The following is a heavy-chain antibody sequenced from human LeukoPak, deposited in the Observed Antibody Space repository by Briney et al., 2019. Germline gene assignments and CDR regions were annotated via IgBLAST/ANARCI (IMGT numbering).Heavy chain of an antibody. CDR3: ARRVSAGVVIKYNWFDP. V-gene: IGHV4-59*01. CDR1: GGSISSYY. Sequence: PSETLSLTCTVSGGSISSYYWSWIRQPPVKGLEWIGYIYYSGSTNYNPSLKSRVTISVDTSKNQFSLKLSSVTAADTAVYYCARRVSAGVVIKYNWFDPWGQGTLVTVSS. CDR2: IYYSGST. J-gene: IGHJ5*02. D-gene: IGHD3-3*01.